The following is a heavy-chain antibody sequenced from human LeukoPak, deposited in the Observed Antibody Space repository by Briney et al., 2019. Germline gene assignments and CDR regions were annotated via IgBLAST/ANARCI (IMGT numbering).Heavy chain of an antibody. CDR3: ARHFCSGGSCYFSHWFDP. CDR1: GGSISSSSYY. CDR2: IYYSGNT. Sequence: SETLSLTCTVSGGSISSSSYYWGWIRQPPGKGLEWIGSIYYSGNTFYSPSLKSRVTISVDTSKNQFSLKLSSVTAADTAMYYCARHFCSGGSCYFSHWFDPWGQGILVTVSS. V-gene: IGHV4-39*01. J-gene: IGHJ5*02. D-gene: IGHD2-15*01.